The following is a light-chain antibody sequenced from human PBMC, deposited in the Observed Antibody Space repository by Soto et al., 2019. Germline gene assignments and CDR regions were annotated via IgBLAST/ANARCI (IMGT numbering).Light chain of an antibody. Sequence: EIVLTQSSATLSLSPGERATLSCRASQSVTSNALAWYQQKPGQAPRLLIYGVSSRAASIPDRFSGTESVTDFTRHITSLEHADFAVYYSQQRSNWALIFGGGNHVEFK. CDR2: GVS. J-gene: IGKJ4*01. CDR1: QSVTSNA. V-gene: IGKV3D-20*02. CDR3: QQRSNWALI.